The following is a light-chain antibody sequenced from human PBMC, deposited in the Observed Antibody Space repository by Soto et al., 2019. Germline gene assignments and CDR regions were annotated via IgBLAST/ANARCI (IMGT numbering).Light chain of an antibody. CDR1: QDISNY. CDR3: QQFDNLPFT. V-gene: IGKV1-33*01. Sequence: DIQMTQSPSTLSASVGDRVTITCQASQDISNYLNWYQQKPGKAPKLLICDASNLEPGVPSRFSGSGSGTDFTFTISSLQPEDIATYYCQQFDNLPFTFGSGTKVD. J-gene: IGKJ3*01. CDR2: DAS.